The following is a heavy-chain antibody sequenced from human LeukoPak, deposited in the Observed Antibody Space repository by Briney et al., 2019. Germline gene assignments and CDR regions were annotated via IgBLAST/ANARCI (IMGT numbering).Heavy chain of an antibody. CDR2: INWNGGST. V-gene: IGHV3-20*04. Sequence: PGGSLRLSCAASGFTFDDYGMSWVRQAPGKGLEWVSGINWNGGSTGYADSVKGRFTISRDNAKNSLYLQVNSLRAEDTAVYYCARDKGDYSFDYWGQGTLGTVSS. D-gene: IGHD2-21*02. CDR3: ARDKGDYSFDY. J-gene: IGHJ4*02. CDR1: GFTFDDYG.